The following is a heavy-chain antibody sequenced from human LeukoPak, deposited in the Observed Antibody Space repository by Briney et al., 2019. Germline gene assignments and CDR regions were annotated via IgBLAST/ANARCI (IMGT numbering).Heavy chain of an antibody. J-gene: IGHJ5*02. CDR1: GFTFGDYA. CDR2: IRSKAYGGTT. V-gene: IGHV3-49*03. D-gene: IGHD3-10*01. Sequence: GGSLRLSCTASGFTFGDYAMSWFRQAPGKGLEWVGFIRSKAYGGTTEYAASVKGRFTISRDDSKNTLYLQMNSLKTEDTAVYYCTTGLTLLWFGEVEVHWFDPWGQGTLVTVSS. CDR3: TTGLTLLWFGEVEVHWFDP.